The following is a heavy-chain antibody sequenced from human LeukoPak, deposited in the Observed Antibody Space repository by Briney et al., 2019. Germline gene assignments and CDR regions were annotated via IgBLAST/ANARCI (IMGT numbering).Heavy chain of an antibody. CDR2: IYYSGST. J-gene: IGHJ3*02. CDR1: GGSISSSSYY. V-gene: IGHV4-39*07. CDR3: ARGGRSSSRGRPVKFDI. Sequence: SETLSLTCTVSGGSISSSSYYWGWIRQPPGKGLEWIGSIYYSGSTYYNPSLKSRVTISVDTSKNQFSLKLSSVTAADTAVYYCARGGRSSSRGRPVKFDIWGQGTMVTVSS. D-gene: IGHD6-13*01.